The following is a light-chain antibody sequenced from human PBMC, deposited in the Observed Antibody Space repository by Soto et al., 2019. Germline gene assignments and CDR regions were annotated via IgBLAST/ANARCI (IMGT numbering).Light chain of an antibody. CDR1: SSDVGAYNY. V-gene: IGLV2-14*03. CDR2: DVR. J-gene: IGLJ2*01. Sequence: QSVLTQPASPSGSPGQSITISCTGTSSDVGAYNYVSWYQQHPGKAPKLLIYDVRDRPSGVSNRFSGSKSDNTASLTISGLQAEDEADYYCSSFTATSPVIFGGGTKLTVL. CDR3: SSFTATSPVI.